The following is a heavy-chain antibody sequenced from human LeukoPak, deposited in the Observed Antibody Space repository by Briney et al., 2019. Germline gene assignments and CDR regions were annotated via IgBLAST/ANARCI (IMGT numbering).Heavy chain of an antibody. J-gene: IGHJ4*02. CDR2: IYTRGST. D-gene: IGHD3-22*01. CDR3: ARDLASSGYLD. Sequence: SSETLCLTCAVSGGSLSRYYWSCMRQPAGEGREWIGRIYTRGSTNHNPSLKRRLTMSVDTSKNQFSLKLSSVTAAVTAVYYGARDLASSGYLDWGQGTLVTVSP. CDR1: GGSLSRYY. V-gene: IGHV4-4*07.